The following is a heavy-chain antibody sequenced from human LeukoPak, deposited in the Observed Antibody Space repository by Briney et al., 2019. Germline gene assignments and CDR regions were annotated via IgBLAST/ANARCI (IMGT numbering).Heavy chain of an antibody. CDR1: GFTFSSYA. D-gene: IGHD4-17*01. V-gene: IGHV3-23*01. CDR3: ARAGNYYGDYDF. J-gene: IGHJ4*02. CDR2: ISGSGSTT. Sequence: GGSLRLSCAASGFTFSSYAMSWVRQAPGKGLEWVSTISGSGSTTYYADSVKGRFTISRDNSRNTLYLQMNSLRADDTAVYYCARAGNYYGDYDFWGQGTLVTVSS.